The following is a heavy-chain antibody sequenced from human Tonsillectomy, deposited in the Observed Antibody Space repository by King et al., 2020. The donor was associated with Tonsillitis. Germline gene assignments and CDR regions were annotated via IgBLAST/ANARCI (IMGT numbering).Heavy chain of an antibody. CDR3: TRPPYGSGSFSP. CDR2: IRSKANRYAT. V-gene: IGHV3-73*02. Sequence: VQLVESGGGLVQPGGSLKLSCAASGFTFSGSAMHWVRQASGKGLEWVCRIRSKANRYATAYAASVKGRFTISRDDSKNTAYLQMNSLKTEDTAVYYCTRPPYGSGSFSPWGQGTLVTVSS. D-gene: IGHD3-10*01. J-gene: IGHJ5*02. CDR1: GFTFSGSA.